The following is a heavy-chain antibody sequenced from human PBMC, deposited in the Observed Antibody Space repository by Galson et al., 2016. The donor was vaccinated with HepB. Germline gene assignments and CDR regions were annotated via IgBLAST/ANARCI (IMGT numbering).Heavy chain of an antibody. D-gene: IGHD5-18*01. Sequence: SLRLSCAASGLNFNDSAIHWVRQASGKGLEWLGHIRSKAKNYAKAYTASLKGRLTTSRDDSKNTAFLHMTSLKIDDTALYYCTRRADTAMDYWGQGTPVTVSS. CDR1: GLNFNDSA. CDR2: IRSKAKNYAK. V-gene: IGHV3-73*01. CDR3: TRRADTAMDY. J-gene: IGHJ4*02.